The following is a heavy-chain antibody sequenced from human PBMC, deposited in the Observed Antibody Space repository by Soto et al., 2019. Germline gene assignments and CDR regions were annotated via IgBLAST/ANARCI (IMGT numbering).Heavy chain of an antibody. V-gene: IGHV1-2*04. J-gene: IGHJ6*03. CDR3: ARESGGATATLDYYYFYMDV. D-gene: IGHD5-12*01. Sequence: QVQLVQSGAEVKKPGASVKVSCKASGYTFSDYYIHWMRQAPGQGLEWMGWINPNSGGTKYAHKFQVWVTMTRDTSIKTAYMEPSRLTSDDTAVYYCARESGGATATLDYYYFYMDVWGKGTTVTVSS. CDR1: GYTFSDYY. CDR2: INPNSGGT.